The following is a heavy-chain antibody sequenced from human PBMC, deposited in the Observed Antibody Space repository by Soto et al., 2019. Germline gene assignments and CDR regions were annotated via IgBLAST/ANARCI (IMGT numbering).Heavy chain of an antibody. CDR3: ATSKIYFFQSGGSHHVPLGF. J-gene: IGHJ4*02. D-gene: IGHD2-15*01. CDR1: GDSISRSSVA. Sequence: PSQALSLTCAISGDSISRSSVAWNWIRQSPSRGLEWLGRTFYRSKWYNNYAASVSSRITINADTSKNQFSLQLASVTAADTAVYYCATSKIYFFQSGGSHHVPLGFWGQGTLVTVSS. V-gene: IGHV6-1*01. CDR2: TFYRSKWYN.